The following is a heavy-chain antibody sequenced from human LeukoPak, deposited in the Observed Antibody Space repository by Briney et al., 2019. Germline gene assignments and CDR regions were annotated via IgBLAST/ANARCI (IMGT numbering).Heavy chain of an antibody. CDR1: GYTFINYD. CDR3: ARDRQGYYFDY. J-gene: IGHJ4*02. CDR2: ISTYNGNT. Sequence: GASVKVSCKASGYTFINYDMSWVRQAPGQGLEWMGWISTYNGNTNYAQKLQGRVTMTTDTSTSTAYMELRSLRSDDTTVYYCARDRQGYYFDYWGQGTLVTVSS. V-gene: IGHV1-18*01.